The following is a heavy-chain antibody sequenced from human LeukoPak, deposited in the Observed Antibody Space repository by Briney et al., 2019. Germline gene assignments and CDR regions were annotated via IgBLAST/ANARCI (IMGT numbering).Heavy chain of an antibody. CDR1: GFTFSSFW. V-gene: IGHV3-7*01. CDR2: IKQEGSEK. CDR3: ARGFELDY. J-gene: IGHJ4*02. Sequence: GSLRLSCADSGFTFSSFWMSWVRQAPGKGLEWVANIKQEGSEKYYVGSVKGRFTISRDDARNSLYLQMNSLRAEDTAVYFCARGFELDYWGQGTLVTVSS.